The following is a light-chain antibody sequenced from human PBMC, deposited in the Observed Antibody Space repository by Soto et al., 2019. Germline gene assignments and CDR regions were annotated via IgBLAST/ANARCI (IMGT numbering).Light chain of an antibody. CDR2: STN. V-gene: IGLV8-61*01. Sequence: QTVVTQEPSFSVSPGGTVTLTCGLSSGSVSTSYYPSWYQQTPGQAPRTLIYSTNTRSSGVPDRFSGSILVNKAALTITGAKADEASDYYCVLYMGSGISVFGGGTKLTVL. J-gene: IGLJ2*01. CDR1: SGSVSTSYY. CDR3: VLYMGSGISV.